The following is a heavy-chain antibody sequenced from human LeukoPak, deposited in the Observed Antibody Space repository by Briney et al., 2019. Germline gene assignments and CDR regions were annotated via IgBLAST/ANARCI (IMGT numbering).Heavy chain of an antibody. CDR2: IGGSGGDI. J-gene: IGHJ4*02. CDR3: LRENHDSGWSFDY. V-gene: IGHV3-21*06. CDR1: GFTFSTYT. Sequence: PGGSLRLSCAASGFTFSTYTMYWVRQPPGKGLEWVSIIGGSGGDIHYADSVKGRFTISRDNAKNSLYLEMNSLRAEDTAVYYCLRENHDSGWSFDYWGQGTLVTVSS. D-gene: IGHD3-22*01.